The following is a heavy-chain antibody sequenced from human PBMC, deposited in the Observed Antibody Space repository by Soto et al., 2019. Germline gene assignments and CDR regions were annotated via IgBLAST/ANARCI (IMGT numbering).Heavy chain of an antibody. CDR1: GFVFGSYP. J-gene: IGHJ4*02. CDR3: AKRSGSWYFFDY. D-gene: IGHD6-13*01. CDR2: ISATGDNT. V-gene: IGHV3-23*01. Sequence: EVQLLESGGGLVQPGGSLRLSCTTSGFVFGSYPMAWVRQAPGKGLEWVSSISATGDNTYYADSVKGRCTISRDNSKQTVFLQMNGLGAEDTGIYYCAKRSGSWYFFDYWGQGTLVAVSS.